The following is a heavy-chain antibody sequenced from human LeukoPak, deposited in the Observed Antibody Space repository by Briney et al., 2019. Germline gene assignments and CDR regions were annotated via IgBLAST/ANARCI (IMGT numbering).Heavy chain of an antibody. CDR1: VFTFTSSA. CDR2: IVVGSGNT. CDR3: AADPYDYGDYVLGY. V-gene: IGHV1-58*01. Sequence: SVKVSCKASVFTFTSSAVQWVRQARGQRLEWIGWIVVGSGNTNYEQKFQERVTITRDMSTSTAYMELSSLRSEDTAVYYCAADPYDYGDYVLGYWGQGTLVTVSS. J-gene: IGHJ4*02. D-gene: IGHD4-17*01.